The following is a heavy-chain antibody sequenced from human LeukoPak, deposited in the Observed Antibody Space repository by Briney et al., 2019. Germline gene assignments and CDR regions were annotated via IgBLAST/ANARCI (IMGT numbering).Heavy chain of an antibody. CDR1: GYTFTSYY. CDR3: ARGGYKGLLWFGELLSYYYMDV. D-gene: IGHD3-10*01. Sequence: GASVKVSCKASGYTFTSYYMHWVRQAPGQGLEWMGIINPSGGSTSYAQKFQGRVTMTRDTSTSTVYMELSSLRSEDTAVYYCARGGYKGLLWFGELLSYYYMDVWGKGTTVTISS. V-gene: IGHV1-46*01. J-gene: IGHJ6*03. CDR2: INPSGGST.